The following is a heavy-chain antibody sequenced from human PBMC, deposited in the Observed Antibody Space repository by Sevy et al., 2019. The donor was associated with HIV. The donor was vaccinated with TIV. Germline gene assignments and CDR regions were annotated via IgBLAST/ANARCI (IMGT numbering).Heavy chain of an antibody. Sequence: SGPTLVNPTQTLTLTCTFSGFSLSTSGVGVGWIRQPPGKALEWLALIYWDDDKRYSPTLKSRLTITKDTSKNQVVLRMTNMYPVDTATYYCAHTAGSYGFVSFDYWGQGTLVTVSS. J-gene: IGHJ4*02. CDR3: AHTAGSYGFVSFDY. D-gene: IGHD5-18*01. CDR1: GFSLSTSGVG. CDR2: IYWDDDK. V-gene: IGHV2-5*02.